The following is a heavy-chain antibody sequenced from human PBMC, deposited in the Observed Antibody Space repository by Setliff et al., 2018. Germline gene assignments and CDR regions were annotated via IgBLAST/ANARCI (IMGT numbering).Heavy chain of an antibody. CDR3: ARLHCSGSGCYYDY. V-gene: IGHV1-3*04. J-gene: IGHJ4*02. CDR2: INTGNDNT. D-gene: IGHD2-15*01. CDR1: GYTFTSHA. Sequence: ASVKVSCKASGYTFTSHAMHWVRQAPGQRLEWMGWINTGNDNTKYSQKFQGRVTNTMDTSASTAYMELSGLRSEDTAVYYCARLHCSGSGCYYDYWGQGTLVTVSS.